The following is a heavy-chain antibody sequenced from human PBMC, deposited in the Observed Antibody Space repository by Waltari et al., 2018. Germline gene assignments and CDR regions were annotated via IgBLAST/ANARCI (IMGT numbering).Heavy chain of an antibody. V-gene: IGHV4-59*08. D-gene: IGHD3-22*01. CDR1: GGSIRNYF. J-gene: IGHJ4*02. CDR3: ARWDSSGRDFAV. CDR2: IRHTGIT. Sequence: QEQLQESGPGLVKPSETLSLTCSVSGGSIRNYFWNWIRQPPGKGLEWIGYIRHTGITKCTPSRKSRLSMSVDTSRSQVSLTLTSVTAADTAVYYCARWDSSGRDFAVWGPGSPVTVSS.